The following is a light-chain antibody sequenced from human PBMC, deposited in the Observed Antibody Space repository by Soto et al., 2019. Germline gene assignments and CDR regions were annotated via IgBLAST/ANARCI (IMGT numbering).Light chain of an antibody. Sequence: IVLTQSPANLSVSAGERATLSCRASQSVSSYLAWYQQKPGQAPRLLIYDASNRATGIPARFSGSGSGTDGTITISSLETEDGAVYYCQQRSNWPLTFGQGTKVDIK. CDR3: QQRSNWPLT. V-gene: IGKV3-11*01. CDR2: DAS. CDR1: QSVSSY. J-gene: IGKJ1*01.